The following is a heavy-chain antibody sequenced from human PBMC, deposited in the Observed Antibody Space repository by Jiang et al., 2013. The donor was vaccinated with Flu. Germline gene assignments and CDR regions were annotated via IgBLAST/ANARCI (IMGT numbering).Heavy chain of an antibody. D-gene: IGHD5-12*01. CDR2: IYHSGST. J-gene: IGHJ4*02. CDR1: GGSITSGNW. Sequence: EYGPGLVKPSGTLSLTCAVSGGSITSGNWWNWVRQPPGKGLEWIGEIYHSGSTNYNPSLKSRITISVDKSKNQFSLKLRSVTAADTAVYYCARLLDSGYENDFDYWGQGTLVTVSS. CDR3: ARLLDSGYENDFDY. V-gene: IGHV4-4*02.